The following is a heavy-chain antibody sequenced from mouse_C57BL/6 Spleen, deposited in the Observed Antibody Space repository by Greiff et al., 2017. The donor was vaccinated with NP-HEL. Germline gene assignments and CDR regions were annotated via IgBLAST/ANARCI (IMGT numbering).Heavy chain of an antibody. CDR2: IYPGDGDT. Sequence: QVQLQQSGAELVKPGASVKISCKASGYAFSSYWMNWVKQRPGKGLEWIGQIYPGDGDTNYNGKFKGKATLTADKSSSTAYMQLSSLTSEDSAVYYCTRAIYYDPFDYWGQGTTLTVSS. D-gene: IGHD2-4*01. V-gene: IGHV1-80*01. J-gene: IGHJ2*01. CDR1: GYAFSSYW. CDR3: TRAIYYDPFDY.